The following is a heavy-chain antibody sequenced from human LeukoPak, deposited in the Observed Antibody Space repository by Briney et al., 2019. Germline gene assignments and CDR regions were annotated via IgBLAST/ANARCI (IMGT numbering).Heavy chain of an antibody. CDR2: INPSGGNT. D-gene: IGHD3-16*02. CDR1: GDTFTNSY. V-gene: IGHV1-46*01. Sequence: GASVKVSCKASGDTFTNSYMHWVRQSPGQGLEWMGIINPSGGNTSYAQKFQGRVTMTRDMSTSTVYMELGSLRSDDTAVYYCARVKAPREYDYVWGSYRSYYYYYYMDVWGKATTVTVSS. J-gene: IGHJ6*03. CDR3: ARVKAPREYDYVWGSYRSYYYYYYMDV.